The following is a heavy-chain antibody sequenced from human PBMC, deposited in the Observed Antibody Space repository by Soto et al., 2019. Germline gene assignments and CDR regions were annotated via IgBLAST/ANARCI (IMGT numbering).Heavy chain of an antibody. D-gene: IGHD1-1*01. Sequence: PXETLSLSCTVSGASISGFYWSWIRQSAGKGLEWIGRIYATVTTDYNPSLKSRVMMSVDTSKKQFSLKLGSVTAADTAVYYCVRDGTKPLRDWFDHWGQGISVTSPQ. CDR1: GASISGFY. J-gene: IGHJ5*02. CDR2: IYATVTT. V-gene: IGHV4-4*07. CDR3: VRDGTKPLRDWFDH.